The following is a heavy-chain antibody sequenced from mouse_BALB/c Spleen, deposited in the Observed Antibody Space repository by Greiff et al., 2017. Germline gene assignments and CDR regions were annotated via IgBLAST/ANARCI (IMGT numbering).Heavy chain of an antibody. Sequence: EVQLVESGGGLVKPGGSLKLSCAASGFTFSSYAMSWVRQTPEKRLEWVASISSGGSTYYPDSVKGRFTISRDNARNILYLQMSSLRSEDTAMYYCARGRYGNYAMDYWGQGTSVTVSS. CDR2: ISSGGST. CDR3: ARGRYGNYAMDY. D-gene: IGHD2-10*02. J-gene: IGHJ4*01. CDR1: GFTFSSYA. V-gene: IGHV5-6-5*01.